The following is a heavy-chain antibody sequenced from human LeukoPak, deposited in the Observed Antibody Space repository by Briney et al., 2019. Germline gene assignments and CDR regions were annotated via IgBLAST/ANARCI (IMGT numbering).Heavy chain of an antibody. J-gene: IGHJ4*02. CDR3: ARDPRYCGGDCYTFDY. CDR1: GFIFRRHW. CDR2: INSDGSST. Sequence: GGSLRLSCAASGFIFRRHWMNWVRQAPGKGPVWVSRINSDGSSTSYADSVKGRFTISRYNAKNTLYLQMNSLRAEDTAVYYCARDPRYCGGDCYTFDYWGQGTLVTVSS. D-gene: IGHD2-21*02. V-gene: IGHV3-74*01.